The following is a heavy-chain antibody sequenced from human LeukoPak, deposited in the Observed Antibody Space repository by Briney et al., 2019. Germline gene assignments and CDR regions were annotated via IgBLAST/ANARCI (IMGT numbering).Heavy chain of an antibody. CDR3: ARHELAVAGIYY. Sequence: SETLSLTCTVSGGSVSSYYWSWIRQPPGKGLEWIGYIYYSGSTNYNPSLKSRVTISVDTSKNQFSLKLSSVTAADTAVYYCARHELAVAGIYYWGQGALVTVSS. V-gene: IGHV4-59*08. CDR1: GGSVSSYY. CDR2: IYYSGST. D-gene: IGHD6-19*01. J-gene: IGHJ4*02.